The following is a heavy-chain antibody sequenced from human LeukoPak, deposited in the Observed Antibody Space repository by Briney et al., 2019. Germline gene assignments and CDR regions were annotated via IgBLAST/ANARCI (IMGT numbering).Heavy chain of an antibody. D-gene: IGHD2-15*01. Sequence: PGGSLRLSCAASGFTFSSYGMHWVRQAPGKGLEWVAVIWYDGSNKYYADSVKGRFTISRDNSKNTLYLQMNSLRAEDTAVYYCARGKVGVVRFGLYGMDVWGQGTTVTVSS. CDR2: IWYDGSNK. J-gene: IGHJ6*02. V-gene: IGHV3-33*01. CDR3: ARGKVGVVRFGLYGMDV. CDR1: GFTFSSYG.